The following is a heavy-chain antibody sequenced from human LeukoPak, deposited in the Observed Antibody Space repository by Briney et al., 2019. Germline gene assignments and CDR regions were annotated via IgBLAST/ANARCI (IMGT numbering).Heavy chain of an antibody. J-gene: IGHJ4*02. CDR3: ARDGYYDSSGYYYDVPSDY. CDR1: GFTFSSYE. D-gene: IGHD3-22*01. CDR2: ISSSGSTI. V-gene: IGHV3-48*03. Sequence: PGGSLRLSCAASGFTFSSYEMNWVRQAPGKGLEWVSYISSSGSTIYYADSVKGRFTISRDNAKNSLCLQMNSLRAEDTAVYYCARDGYYDSSGYYYDVPSDYWGQGTLVTVSS.